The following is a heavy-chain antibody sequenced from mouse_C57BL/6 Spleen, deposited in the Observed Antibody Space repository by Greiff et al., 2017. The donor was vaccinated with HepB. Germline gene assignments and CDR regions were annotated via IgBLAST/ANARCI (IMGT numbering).Heavy chain of an antibody. V-gene: IGHV5-6*01. CDR3: ARPQYGYDFDY. D-gene: IGHD2-2*01. J-gene: IGHJ2*01. Sequence: EVKLVESGGDLVKPGGSLKLSCAASGFTFSSYGMSWVRQTPDKRLEWVATISSGGSYTYYPDSVKGRFTISRDNAKNTLYLQMSSLKSEDTAMYYCARPQYGYDFDYWGQGTTLTVSS. CDR1: GFTFSSYG. CDR2: ISSGGSYT.